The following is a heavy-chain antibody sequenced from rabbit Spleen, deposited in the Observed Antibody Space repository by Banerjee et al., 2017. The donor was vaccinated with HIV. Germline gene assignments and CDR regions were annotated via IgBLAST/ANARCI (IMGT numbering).Heavy chain of an antibody. CDR3: ARTDHSNYWLTRLDL. D-gene: IGHD8-1*01. CDR1: GFDFTSNYF. Sequence: QSLEESGGDLVKPGASLTLTCTASGFDFTSNYFMCWVRQAPGKGLEWIGCILPDSSGKPYYANWAKGRFTISKTSSTTGTLQVTSLTVADTATYFCARTDHSNYWLTRLDLWGPGTLVTVS. V-gene: IGHV1S40*01. CDR2: ILPDSSGKP. J-gene: IGHJ3*01.